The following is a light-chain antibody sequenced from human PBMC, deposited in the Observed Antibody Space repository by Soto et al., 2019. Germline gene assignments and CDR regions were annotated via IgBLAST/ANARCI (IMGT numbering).Light chain of an antibody. CDR3: QQYYSYSPLT. J-gene: IGKJ4*01. V-gene: IGKV1-5*03. CDR2: KAS. Sequence: DIQMTQSPSTLSASVGDRVTVTCRASQSVRDWVAWYQQQAGRAPRLLIYKASSLQSGVPSRFSGSGFGTEFTLTISSLQPDDVASSYCQQYYSYSPLTFGGGTKVEIK. CDR1: QSVRDW.